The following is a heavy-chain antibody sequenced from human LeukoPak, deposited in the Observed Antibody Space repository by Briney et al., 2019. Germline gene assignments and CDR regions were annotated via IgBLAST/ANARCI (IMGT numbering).Heavy chain of an antibody. V-gene: IGHV5-51*01. D-gene: IGHD4-17*01. J-gene: IGHJ5*02. CDR2: MYPGDSDI. Sequence: GEFLKISCKGSGYSFTTYWIGWVRQMPGKGLEWMGIMYPGDSDIRYNPSFQGQVTISADKSISTAYLQWSSLKASDTAMYYCARHGHYGDYAVDPWGQGTLVTVSS. CDR1: GYSFTTYW. CDR3: ARHGHYGDYAVDP.